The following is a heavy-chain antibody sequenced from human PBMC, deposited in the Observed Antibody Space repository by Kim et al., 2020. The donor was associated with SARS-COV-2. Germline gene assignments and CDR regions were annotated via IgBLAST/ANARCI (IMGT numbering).Heavy chain of an antibody. CDR2: ISGGGGGT. V-gene: IGHV3-23*01. CDR3: AKQYSTNCYDY. D-gene: IGHD2-2*01. J-gene: IGHJ4*02. CDR1: GFTFSSYA. Sequence: GGSLRLSCAASGFTFSSYAMNWVRQAPGKGLEWVSTISGGGGGTFYADSVKGRFTISRDNSKNTLFLQMNSLRAEDTAVYYCAKQYSTNCYDYWGQGTLVTVSS.